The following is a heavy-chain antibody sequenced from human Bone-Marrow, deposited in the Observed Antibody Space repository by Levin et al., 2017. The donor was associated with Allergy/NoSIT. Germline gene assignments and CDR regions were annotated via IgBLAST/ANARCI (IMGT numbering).Heavy chain of an antibody. CDR3: AKTPASWWELPTYYFDY. CDR1: GFTFSSYG. V-gene: IGHV3-30*18. Sequence: PGGSLRLSCAASGFTFSSYGMHWVRQAPGKGLEWVAVISYDGSNKYYADSVKGRFTISRDNSKNTLYLQMNSLRAEDTAVYYCAKTPASWWELPTYYFDYWGQGTLVTVSS. CDR2: ISYDGSNK. D-gene: IGHD1-26*01. J-gene: IGHJ4*02.